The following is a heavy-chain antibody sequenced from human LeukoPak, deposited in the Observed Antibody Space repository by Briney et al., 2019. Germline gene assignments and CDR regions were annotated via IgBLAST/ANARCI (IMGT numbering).Heavy chain of an antibody. Sequence: VASVKVSCKASGYTFTGYYMHWVRQAPGQGLEWMGWINPNSGGTNYAQKFQGRVTMTRDTSISTAYMEVSRLRSDDTAVYYCARVLSPGWAFDFWGQGTMVTVSS. CDR3: ARVLSPGWAFDF. CDR1: GYTFTGYY. V-gene: IGHV1-2*02. J-gene: IGHJ3*01. D-gene: IGHD2-15*01. CDR2: INPNSGGT.